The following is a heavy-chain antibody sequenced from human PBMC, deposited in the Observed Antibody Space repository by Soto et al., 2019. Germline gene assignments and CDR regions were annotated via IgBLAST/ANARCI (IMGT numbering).Heavy chain of an antibody. CDR1: GGSLSGYY. CDR3: GRVVYSCNRKGRWHDS. Sequence: SETLSLTCTVSGGSLSGYYWTWIRQPPGKGLEWIGYIYHNGGTSYNPSLKSRVSISLDRSRNQFSLKLTSVTAADTAMYYCGRVVYSCNRKGRWHDSWGQGALVHVSS. D-gene: IGHD1-1*01. V-gene: IGHV4-59*01. J-gene: IGHJ4*02. CDR2: IYHNGGT.